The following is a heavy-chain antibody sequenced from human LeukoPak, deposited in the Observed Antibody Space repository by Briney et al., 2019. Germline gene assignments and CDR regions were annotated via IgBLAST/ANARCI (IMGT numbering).Heavy chain of an antibody. Sequence: SVKVSCKASGGTFSSYAISWVRQAPGQGLEWMGGIIPIFGTANYAQKFQSRVTITADESTSTAYMELSSLRSEDTAVYYCASPGIAAPRYFYYMDVWGKGTTVTVSS. CDR3: ASPGIAAPRYFYYMDV. D-gene: IGHD6-13*01. J-gene: IGHJ6*03. V-gene: IGHV1-69*13. CDR1: GGTFSSYA. CDR2: IIPIFGTA.